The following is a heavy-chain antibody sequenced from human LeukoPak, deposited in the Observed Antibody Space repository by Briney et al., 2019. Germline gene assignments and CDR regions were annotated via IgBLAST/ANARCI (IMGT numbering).Heavy chain of an antibody. CDR1: GFTFSNYA. CDR2: ITGNGVST. J-gene: IGHJ4*02. Sequence: SGGSLRLSCSASGFTFSNYAMHWIRQAPGKGLEYVSAITGNGVSTYYADSVKGRFTISRDNSKSTVYLQMSSLRAEDTAVYYCVKDVYSNSWYYFDYWGQGALVTVSS. CDR3: VKDVYSNSWYYFDY. V-gene: IGHV3-64D*06. D-gene: IGHD6-13*01.